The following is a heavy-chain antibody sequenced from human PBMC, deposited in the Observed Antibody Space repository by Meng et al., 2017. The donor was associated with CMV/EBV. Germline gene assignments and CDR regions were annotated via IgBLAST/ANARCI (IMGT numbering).Heavy chain of an antibody. D-gene: IGHD3-3*01. J-gene: IGHJ4*02. CDR3: ARGAYDFWSGKDDY. Sequence: SETLSLTCPVYGGSFSGYYWSWIRQPPGKGLEWIGEINHSGSTNYNPSLKSRVTISVDTSKNQFSLKLSSVTAADTAVYYCARGAYDFWSGKDDYWGQGTLVTVSS. CDR2: INHSGST. CDR1: GGSFSGYY. V-gene: IGHV4-34*01.